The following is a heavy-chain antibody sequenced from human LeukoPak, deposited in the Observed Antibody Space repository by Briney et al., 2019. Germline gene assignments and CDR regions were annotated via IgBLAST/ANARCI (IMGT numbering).Heavy chain of an antibody. V-gene: IGHV1-46*01. CDR1: GYTFTSYY. D-gene: IGHD3-9*01. CDR2: INPGGGST. J-gene: IGHJ4*02. CDR3: ARGLFVLRYFDWLGTDY. Sequence: ASVKVSCKASGYTFTSYYMHWVRQAPGQGLEWMGIINPGGGSTSYAQKFQGRVTMTRDTSTSTVYMELSSLRSEDTAVYYCARGLFVLRYFDWLGTDYWGQGTLVTVSS.